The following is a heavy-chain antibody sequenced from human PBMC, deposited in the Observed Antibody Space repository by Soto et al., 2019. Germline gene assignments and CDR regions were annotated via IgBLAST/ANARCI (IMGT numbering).Heavy chain of an antibody. D-gene: IGHD4-17*01. CDR3: ATNIPFTYFGAHMPLDF. V-gene: IGHV1-24*01. Sequence: ASVKVSCKVSGYTLTELSMHWVRQAPGKGLEWMGGFDPEDGETIYAQKFQGRVTMTEDTSTDTAYMELSSLGSEDTAVYYCATNIPFTYFGAHMPLDFWGQGTLVTVSS. CDR1: GYTLTELS. J-gene: IGHJ4*02. CDR2: FDPEDGET.